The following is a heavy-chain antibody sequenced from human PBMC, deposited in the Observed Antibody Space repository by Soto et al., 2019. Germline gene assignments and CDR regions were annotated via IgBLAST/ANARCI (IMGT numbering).Heavy chain of an antibody. CDR3: AVTTGTSITGPPG. Sequence: QVQLVQSGAEVKKPGSSVKVSCKASGGRFSRHTVNWVRQAPGQGLEWVGGIIPIFGTTNYGNILRGRVTITADASTGTAYMELSSLRSDDTAVYYCAVTTGTSITGPPGWGQGTLVTVSS. CDR2: IIPIFGTT. D-gene: IGHD4-17*01. V-gene: IGHV1-69*01. CDR1: GGRFSRHT. J-gene: IGHJ4*02.